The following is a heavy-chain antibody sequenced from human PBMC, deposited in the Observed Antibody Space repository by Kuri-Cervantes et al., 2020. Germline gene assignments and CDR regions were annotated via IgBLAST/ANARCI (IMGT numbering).Heavy chain of an antibody. D-gene: IGHD6-19*01. V-gene: IGHV3-48*02. CDR1: GFTFSNSD. CDR2: ISSSSSTI. CDR3: ARDPYSSGWYPYYYYGMDV. J-gene: IGHJ6*02. Sequence: GGSLRLSCAASGFTFSNSDMNWVRQAPGKGLEWVSYISSSSSTIYYADSVKGRFTISRDNAKNSLYLQMNSLRDEDTAVYYCARDPYSSGWYPYYYYGMDVWGQGTTVTVSS.